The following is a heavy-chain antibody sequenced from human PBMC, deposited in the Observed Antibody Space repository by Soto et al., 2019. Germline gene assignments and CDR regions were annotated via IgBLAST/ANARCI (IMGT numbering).Heavy chain of an antibody. CDR2: IWYDGSNK. D-gene: IGHD3-9*01. CDR1: GFTFSSYG. Sequence: QVQLVESGGGVVQPGRSLRLSCAASGFTFSSYGMHWVRQAPGKGLEWVAVIWYDGSNKYYADSVKGRFTISRDNSKNTLYLQMNSLRAEDTAVYYCARDADVLRYFDWLSHPYYYYGMDVWGQGTTVTVSS. J-gene: IGHJ6*02. CDR3: ARDADVLRYFDWLSHPYYYYGMDV. V-gene: IGHV3-33*01.